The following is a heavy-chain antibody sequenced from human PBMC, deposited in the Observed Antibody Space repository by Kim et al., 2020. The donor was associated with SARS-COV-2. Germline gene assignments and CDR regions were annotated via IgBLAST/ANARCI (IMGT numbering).Heavy chain of an antibody. CDR2: ISDNGVNT. V-gene: IGHV3-23*01. D-gene: IGHD3-10*01. CDR3: VQGGRGSPSGS. J-gene: IGHJ4*02. CDR1: GFTFITYA. Sequence: GGSLRLSCAASGFTFITYAMSWVRRAPGKGLEWVSLISDNGVNTYYADSVKGRFTISRDNSKSTLYLQMNSLRAEDTALYYCVQGGRGSPSGSWGQGTLVTVPS.